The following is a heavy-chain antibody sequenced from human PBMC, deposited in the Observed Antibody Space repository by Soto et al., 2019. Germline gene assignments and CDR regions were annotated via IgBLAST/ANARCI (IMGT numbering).Heavy chain of an antibody. CDR1: GFTFSSYS. CDR2: ISSSSSTI. CDR3: ARRGYTDY. J-gene: IGHJ4*02. V-gene: IGHV3-48*02. D-gene: IGHD5-18*01. Sequence: EVQLVESGGGLVQPGGSLRLSCAASGFTFSSYSMNWVRQAPGKGLEWVSYISSSSSTIYYADSGKGRFTISRDNAKNSLYLRMNSLRDEDTAVSYWARRGYTDYWGQGTLVTVSS.